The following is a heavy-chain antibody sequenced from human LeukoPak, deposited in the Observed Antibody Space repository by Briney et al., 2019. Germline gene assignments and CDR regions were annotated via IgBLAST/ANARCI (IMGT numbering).Heavy chain of an antibody. J-gene: IGHJ4*02. CDR1: GFTFNTYA. V-gene: IGHV3-30*14. D-gene: IGHD4-17*01. CDR3: ARGEDGYGDYGGYFDY. CDR2: ISYDGTNK. Sequence: GGSLRLSCAASGFTFNTYAIHWVRQAPGKGLEWVAVISYDGTNKYYADSVQGRFTISRDNSKNTLYLQMNSLRAEDTAVYYCARGEDGYGDYGGYFDYWGQGTLVTVSS.